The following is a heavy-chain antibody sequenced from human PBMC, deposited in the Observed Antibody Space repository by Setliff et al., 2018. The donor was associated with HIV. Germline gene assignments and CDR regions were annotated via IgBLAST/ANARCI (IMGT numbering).Heavy chain of an antibody. CDR3: ARLGYSYGTRALDY. V-gene: IGHV4-38-2*01. J-gene: IGHJ4*02. CDR2: IYHSGST. CDR1: GYSISSGYY. Sequence: SETLSLTCAVSGYSISSGYYWGWIRQPPGKGLEWIGSIYHSGSTYYNLSLKSRVTISVDTAKNQFSLKLRSVTAADTAVYYCARLGYSYGTRALDYWGQGTLVTVSS. D-gene: IGHD5-18*01.